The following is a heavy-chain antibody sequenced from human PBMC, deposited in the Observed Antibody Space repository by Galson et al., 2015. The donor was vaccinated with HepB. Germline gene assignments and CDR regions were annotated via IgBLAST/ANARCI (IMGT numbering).Heavy chain of an antibody. CDR1: GFTFSSYG. CDR3: AKDLRYQLPGAYYYYGMDV. Sequence: SLRLSCAASGFTFSSYGMHWVRQAPGKGLEWVAVISYDGSNKYYADSVKGRFTISRDNSKNTLYLQMNSLRAEDTAVYYCAKDLRYQLPGAYYYYGMDVWGQGTTVTVSS. V-gene: IGHV3-30*18. D-gene: IGHD2-2*01. CDR2: ISYDGSNK. J-gene: IGHJ6*02.